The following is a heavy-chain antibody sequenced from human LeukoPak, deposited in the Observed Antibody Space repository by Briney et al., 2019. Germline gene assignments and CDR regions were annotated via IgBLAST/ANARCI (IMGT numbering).Heavy chain of an antibody. CDR3: ARRTLDDSSGSYYYYMDV. Sequence: GGSLKISCKGSGYSFTSYWIGWVRQMPGKGLEWMGIIYPGDSDTRYSPSFQGQVTISADKSISTAYLQWSSLKASDTAMYYCARRTLDDSSGSYYYYMDVWGKGTTVTVSS. D-gene: IGHD3-22*01. V-gene: IGHV5-51*01. CDR1: GYSFTSYW. CDR2: IYPGDSDT. J-gene: IGHJ6*03.